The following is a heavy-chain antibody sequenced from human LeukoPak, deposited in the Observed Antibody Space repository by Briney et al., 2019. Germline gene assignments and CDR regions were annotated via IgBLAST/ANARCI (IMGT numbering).Heavy chain of an antibody. CDR2: INPNSGGT. Sequence: GASVKVSCKASGYTFTGYYMHWVRQAPGQGLEWMGWINPNSGGTNYAQKFQGRVTMTRDTSISTAYMELSRLRSDDTAVYYCARVPYGGDRYFDWLPKDYYYYGMDVWGQGTTVTVSS. V-gene: IGHV1-2*02. D-gene: IGHD3-9*01. J-gene: IGHJ6*02. CDR1: GYTFTGYY. CDR3: ARVPYGGDRYFDWLPKDYYYYGMDV.